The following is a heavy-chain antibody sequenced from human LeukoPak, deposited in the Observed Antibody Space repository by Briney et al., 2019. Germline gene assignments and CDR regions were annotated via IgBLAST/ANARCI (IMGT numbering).Heavy chain of an antibody. J-gene: IGHJ4*02. Sequence: GASVKVSCKASGYTFTSYGISWVRQAPGQGLEWMGWISAYNGNTNYAQKLQGRVTMTTDTSTSTAYMELRSLRSDDTAAYYCLLRDGYYEFDYWGQGTLVTVSS. CDR3: LLRDGYYEFDY. CDR2: ISAYNGNT. D-gene: IGHD3-22*01. V-gene: IGHV1-18*01. CDR1: GYTFTSYG.